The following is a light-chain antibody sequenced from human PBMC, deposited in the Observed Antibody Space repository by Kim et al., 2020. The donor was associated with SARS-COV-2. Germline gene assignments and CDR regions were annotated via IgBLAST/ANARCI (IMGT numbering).Light chain of an antibody. CDR2: QDN. V-gene: IGLV3-1*01. Sequence: SYELTQPPSVSVSPGQTASITCSGYKLGDKYVSWYQQKPGQSPVVVIYQDNQRPSGIPERFSGSNSGNTATLTISRVEAGDEADYYGQVWDSSSVVFGGGTQLTVL. J-gene: IGLJ2*01. CDR3: QVWDSSSVV. CDR1: KLGDKY.